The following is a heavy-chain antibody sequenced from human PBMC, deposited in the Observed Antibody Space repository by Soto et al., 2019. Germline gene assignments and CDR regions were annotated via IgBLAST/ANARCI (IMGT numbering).Heavy chain of an antibody. V-gene: IGHV4-30-2*01. Sequence: PSEKLSLTCAVSCPSINGGEYPWSWIRQPTGKGLEWIGYIYHSGSTYYNPSLKSRVTISVDRSKNQFSLKLSSVTAADTAVYYCARATGVVVVDYWGQGTLVTVSS. CDR3: ARATGVVVVDY. J-gene: IGHJ4*02. CDR2: IYHSGST. D-gene: IGHD2-15*01. CDR1: CPSINGGEYP.